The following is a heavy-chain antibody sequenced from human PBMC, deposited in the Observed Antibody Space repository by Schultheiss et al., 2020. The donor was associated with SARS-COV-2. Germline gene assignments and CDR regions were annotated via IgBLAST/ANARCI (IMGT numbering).Heavy chain of an antibody. J-gene: IGHJ6*02. Sequence: ASVKVSCKASGYTFTSYGISWVRQAPGQGLEWMGWISAYNGNTNYAQKLQGRVTMTTDTFTITAYMELRSLRSDDTAVYYCARVMLRDNWNDEDYYGIDVWAQGTTVNVAS. CDR1: GYTFTSYG. V-gene: IGHV1-18*01. CDR3: ARVMLRDNWNDEDYYGIDV. D-gene: IGHD1-1*01. CDR2: ISAYNGNT.